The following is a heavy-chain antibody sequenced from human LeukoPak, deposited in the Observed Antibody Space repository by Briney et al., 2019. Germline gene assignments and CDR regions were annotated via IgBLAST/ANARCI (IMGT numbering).Heavy chain of an antibody. D-gene: IGHD2-21*01. J-gene: IGHJ4*02. CDR3: ARHGGHYQSDD. CDR2: IYYSGST. CDR1: GDSVSNGNYY. Sequence: SSETLSLTCTVSGDSVSNGNYYWSWLRQPPGKALEWIGYIYYSGSTYYNPSLEGRVTISVDTSKNQFSVKLRSVTAADTAVYYCARHGGHYQSDDWGQGTLVTVSS. V-gene: IGHV4-61*01.